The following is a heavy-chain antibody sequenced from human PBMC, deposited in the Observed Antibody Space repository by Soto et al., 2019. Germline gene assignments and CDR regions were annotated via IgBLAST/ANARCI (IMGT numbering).Heavy chain of an antibody. CDR2: IYYSGST. V-gene: IGHV4-59*12. D-gene: IGHD1-1*01. Sequence: SETLSLTCTVSGVSISSYYWSWIRQPPGKGLEWIGYIYYSGSTLYNPSLKSRVTISVDKSKNQFSLKLSSVTAADTAVYYCARDQLEGNWFDPWGQGTLVTVSS. J-gene: IGHJ5*02. CDR3: ARDQLEGNWFDP. CDR1: GVSISSYY.